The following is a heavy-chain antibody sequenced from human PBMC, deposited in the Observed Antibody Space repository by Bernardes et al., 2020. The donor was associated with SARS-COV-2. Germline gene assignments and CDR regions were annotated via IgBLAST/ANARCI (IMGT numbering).Heavy chain of an antibody. Sequence: GESLKISCKGSGYSFTSYWIGWVRQMPGKGLEWMGIIYPGDSDNRYSPSFQGQVTISADKSISTAYLQWSSLKASDTAMYYCARPTKNYDYIWGSYRNDAFDIWGQGTMVTVSS. CDR2: IYPGDSDN. CDR1: GYSFTSYW. D-gene: IGHD3-16*02. CDR3: ARPTKNYDYIWGSYRNDAFDI. V-gene: IGHV5-51*01. J-gene: IGHJ3*02.